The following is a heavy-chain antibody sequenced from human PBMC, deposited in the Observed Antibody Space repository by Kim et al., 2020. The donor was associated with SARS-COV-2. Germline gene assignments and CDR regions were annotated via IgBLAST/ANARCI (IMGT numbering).Heavy chain of an antibody. J-gene: IGHJ3*02. CDR1: GYTFTSYA. V-gene: IGHV7-4-1*02. D-gene: IGHD3-22*01. CDR2: INTNTGNP. Sequence: ASVKVSCKASGYTFTSYAMNWVRQAPGQGLEWMGWINTNTGNPTYAQGFTGRFVFSLDTSVSTAYLQISSLKAEDTAVYYCARDYYDSSGYEEVAFDIWGQGTMVTVSS. CDR3: ARDYYDSSGYEEVAFDI.